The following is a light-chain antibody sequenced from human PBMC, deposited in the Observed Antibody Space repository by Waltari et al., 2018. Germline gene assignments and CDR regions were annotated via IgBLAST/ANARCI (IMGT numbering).Light chain of an antibody. Sequence: YDLTQSPSKSVSTAPTATITCLEHALPSEHVYWYQQKPGQAPVLIIYKDEERPPGIPERFSGSSSGTTATLTISGVQAEDEADYYCQSADSSGTYYVFAAGTKVTVL. CDR2: KDE. V-gene: IGLV3-25*03. CDR3: QSADSSGTYYV. J-gene: IGLJ1*01. CDR1: ALPSEH.